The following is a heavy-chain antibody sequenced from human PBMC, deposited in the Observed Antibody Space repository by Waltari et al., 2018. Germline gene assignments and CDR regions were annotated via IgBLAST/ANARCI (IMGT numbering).Heavy chain of an antibody. CDR3: ARGDSSGYYSYGYYYYGMDV. D-gene: IGHD3-22*01. CDR1: GGSFSGSY. Sequence: QVQLQQWGAGLLKPSETLSLTCAVYGGSFSGSYWSLIRQPHAKGLEWIGEINQSGSTNDNPSLKSRVTRSVDTSKNQFSLKLSSVTAADTAVYYCARGDSSGYYSYGYYYYGMDVWGQGTTVTVSS. J-gene: IGHJ6*02. CDR2: INQSGST. V-gene: IGHV4-34*01.